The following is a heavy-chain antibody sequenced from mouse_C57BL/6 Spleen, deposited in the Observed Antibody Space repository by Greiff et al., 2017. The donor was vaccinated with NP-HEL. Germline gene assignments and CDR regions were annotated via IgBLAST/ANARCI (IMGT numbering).Heavy chain of an antibody. CDR2: ISDGGSYT. J-gene: IGHJ2*01. CDR1: GFTFSSYA. CDR3: ARGGLRQRGYYFDY. V-gene: IGHV5-4*03. D-gene: IGHD2-2*01. Sequence: EVKLVESGGGLVKPGGSLKLSCAASGFTFSSYAMSWVRQTPEKRLEWVATISDGGSYTYYPDNVKGRFTISRDNAKNNLYLQMSHLKSEDTAMYYCARGGLRQRGYYFDYWGQGTTLTVSS.